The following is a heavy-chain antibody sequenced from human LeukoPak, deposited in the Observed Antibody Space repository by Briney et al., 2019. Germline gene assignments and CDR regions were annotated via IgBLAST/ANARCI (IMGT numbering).Heavy chain of an antibody. V-gene: IGHV1-46*04. CDR1: VYTFTTSH. J-gene: IGHJ4*02. CDR3: ARDGGDGSGYYYYDY. Sequence: ASVKVSCKASVYTFTTSHMHWVRQAPGQGLEWMGIIIPSGGGTSYAQKLQGRVTMTSDTSTSTAYMELSSLKSEDTAVYYCARDGGDGSGYYYYDYWGQGTLVTVSS. CDR2: IIPSGGGT. D-gene: IGHD3-22*01.